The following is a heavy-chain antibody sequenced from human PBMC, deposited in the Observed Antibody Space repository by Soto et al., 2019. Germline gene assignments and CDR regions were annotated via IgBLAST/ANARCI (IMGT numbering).Heavy chain of an antibody. V-gene: IGHV1-18*01. J-gene: IGHJ4*02. CDR2: ISAYNGNT. CDR3: ASLTHGHGIGGELPDDYFDY. D-gene: IGHD3-10*01. CDR1: GYTFTSYG. Sequence: ASVKVSCKASGYTFTSYGISWVRQAPGQGLEWMGWISAYNGNTNYAQKLQGRVTMTTDTSTSTAYMELRSLRSDDTAVYYCASLTHGHGIGGELPDDYFDYWGPGTLVTVSS.